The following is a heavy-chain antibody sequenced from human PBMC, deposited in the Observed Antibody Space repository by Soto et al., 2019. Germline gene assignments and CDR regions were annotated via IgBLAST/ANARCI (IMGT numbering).Heavy chain of an antibody. CDR1: GGSISSSNL. V-gene: IGHV4-4*02. J-gene: IGHJ4*02. CDR3: ARSPRSIAAGGIDY. D-gene: IGHD6-13*01. Sequence: QVQLQESGPGLVKPSGTLSLTCAVSGGSISSSNLWTWVRQPPGKGLEWIGEIYHGGGTNYNPSLKSRVTISVDKSKNQFSLRLSSVTAADTAVYYCARSPRSIAAGGIDYWGQGILVTVSS. CDR2: IYHGGGT.